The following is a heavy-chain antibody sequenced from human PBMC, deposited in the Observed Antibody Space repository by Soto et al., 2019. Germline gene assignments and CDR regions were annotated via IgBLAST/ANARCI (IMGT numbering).Heavy chain of an antibody. V-gene: IGHV3-9*01. Sequence: SLKISCAASGIIFDDYAMHWVRQAPGKGLEWVSGITRNSGSRDYADSVKGRFTISRDNAKNSLYLQMNSLRAEDTALYYCAKPLGITGSADAFDIWGQGTMVTVS. CDR3: AKPLGITGSADAFDI. J-gene: IGHJ3*02. CDR1: GIIFDDYA. D-gene: IGHD1-20*01. CDR2: ITRNSGSR.